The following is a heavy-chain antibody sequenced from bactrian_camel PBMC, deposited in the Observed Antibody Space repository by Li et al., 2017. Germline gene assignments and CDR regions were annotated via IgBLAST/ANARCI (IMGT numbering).Heavy chain of an antibody. CDR2: LSGAYATRGGV. CDR1: GVSFRLRC. J-gene: IGHJ4*01. D-gene: IGHD7*01. Sequence: HVQLVESGGGSVQPGGSLRLSCAASGVSFRLRCGAWFRQAPGKEREPVASLSGAYATRGGVNYSESVKARFTISQENAELKTRTVHLQMNSLKPEDTAMYCCAADHTRVAPGPLIYEYAHWGQGTQVTVS. V-gene: IGHV3S53*01. CDR3: AADHTRVAPGPLIYEYAH.